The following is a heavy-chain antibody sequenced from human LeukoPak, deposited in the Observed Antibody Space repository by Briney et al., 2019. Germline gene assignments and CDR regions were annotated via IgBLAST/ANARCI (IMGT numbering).Heavy chain of an antibody. J-gene: IGHJ4*02. CDR1: GVTLSNYA. V-gene: IGHV3-23*01. D-gene: IGHD3-22*01. CDR2: ISDRGDRT. CDR3: AKDSYDSSGSRYDY. Sequence: GGSLRLSCVASGVTLSNYAMSWARQAPGKGLEWVSAISDRGDRTWDADSVKGRVTISRDNYKNTLFLQMNSLRAEDTAIYYCAKDSYDSSGSRYDYWGQGTLVTVSS.